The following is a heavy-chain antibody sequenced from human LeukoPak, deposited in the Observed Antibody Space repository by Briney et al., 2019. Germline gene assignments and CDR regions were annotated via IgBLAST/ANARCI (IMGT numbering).Heavy chain of an antibody. CDR1: GFTFSSYW. Sequence: KTGGSLRLSCAASGFTFSSYWMYWVRQAPGKGLVWASRINSDGSSTSYADSVKGRFTISRDNAKNTLYLQMNSLRAEDAAVYYCAREGTVTPYDYWGQGTLVPVPP. CDR3: AREGTVTPYDY. CDR2: INSDGSST. D-gene: IGHD4-17*01. V-gene: IGHV3-74*01. J-gene: IGHJ4*02.